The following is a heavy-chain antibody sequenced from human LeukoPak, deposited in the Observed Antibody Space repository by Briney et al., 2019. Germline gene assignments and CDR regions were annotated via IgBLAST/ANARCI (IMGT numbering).Heavy chain of an antibody. D-gene: IGHD3-3*02. CDR3: ARVVSIHRYGMDV. CDR2: MNPNSGNT. Sequence: ASVKVSCKASGYTFSNYDINWVRQTTGQGLEWMGWMNPNSGNTGYAQKFQGRVSMTRNTSISTAYMELSSLRSEDTAMYYCARVVSIHRYGMDVWGQGTTVTVSS. V-gene: IGHV1-8*01. CDR1: GYTFSNYD. J-gene: IGHJ6*02.